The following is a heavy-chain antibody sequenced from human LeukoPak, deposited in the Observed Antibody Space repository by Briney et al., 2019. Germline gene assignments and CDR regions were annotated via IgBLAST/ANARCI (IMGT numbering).Heavy chain of an antibody. CDR2: ISTNGGST. CDR3: AREGGDTDAFDI. Sequence: GGSLRLSCAASGFTFRGYAIHWVRQAPGKGLEYVAAISTNGGSTYYANSVRGRFTISRDKSKNTLYLQMGSLRAEDMAVYYCAREGGDTDAFDIWGQGTMVTVSS. D-gene: IGHD2-21*02. CDR1: GFTFRGYA. J-gene: IGHJ3*02. V-gene: IGHV3-64*01.